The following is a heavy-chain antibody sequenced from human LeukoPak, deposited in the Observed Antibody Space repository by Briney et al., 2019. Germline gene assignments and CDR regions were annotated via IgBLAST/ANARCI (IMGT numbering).Heavy chain of an antibody. CDR2: ISGSGGST. CDR3: AKEQLATSPTVLKISNFDY. J-gene: IGHJ4*02. CDR1: GFTFSSYA. V-gene: IGHV3-23*01. Sequence: PGGSLRLSCAASGFTFSSYAMSWVRQAPGKGLEWVSAISGSGGSTYYADSVKGRFTISRDNSKNTLYLQMNSLRAEDTAVYYCAKEQLATSPTVLKISNFDYWGQGTLVTVSS. D-gene: IGHD6-6*01.